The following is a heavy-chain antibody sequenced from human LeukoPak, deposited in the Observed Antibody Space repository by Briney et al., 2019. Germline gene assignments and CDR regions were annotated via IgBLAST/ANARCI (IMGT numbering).Heavy chain of an antibody. D-gene: IGHD3-3*01. J-gene: IGHJ4*02. Sequence: PSETLSLTCAVSGGSISSSNWWSWVRQPPGKGLEWIGEIYHSGSTNYNPSLKSRVTISVDKSKNQFSLKLSSVTAADTAVYYCAVGPSNYDFWSAPDYWGQGTLVTVSS. V-gene: IGHV4-4*02. CDR3: AVGPSNYDFWSAPDY. CDR1: GGSISSSNW. CDR2: IYHSGST.